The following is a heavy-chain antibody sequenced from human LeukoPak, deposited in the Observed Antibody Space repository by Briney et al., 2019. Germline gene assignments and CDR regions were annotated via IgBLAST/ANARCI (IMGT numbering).Heavy chain of an antibody. J-gene: IGHJ5*01. Sequence: NPGGSLRLSCVASGLTFSDYSINWVRRAPGKGLEWVSSINPTSTSIYYADAVRGRFTISRDNAKSSLYLQMDSLRAEDTAVYYFVRLRRNSDRSYYYYYYDSWGQGILVTVSS. V-gene: IGHV3-21*01. D-gene: IGHD3-10*01. CDR1: GLTFSDYS. CDR3: VRLRRNSDRSYYYYYYDS. CDR2: INPTSTSI.